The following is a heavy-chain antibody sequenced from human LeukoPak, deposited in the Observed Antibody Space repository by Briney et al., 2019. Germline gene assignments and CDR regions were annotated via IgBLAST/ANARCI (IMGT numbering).Heavy chain of an antibody. Sequence: ASVKVSCKASGYTFTSYGISWVRQAPGQGLEWMGWIDAYNGNTNYVKKFQGRVTMTTDTSTRTAYMELRSLRSDVTAVYYCARAERRYFDWLLSNPPDYWGQGTLVTVSS. V-gene: IGHV1-18*01. CDR1: GYTFTSYG. CDR2: IDAYNGNT. J-gene: IGHJ4*02. CDR3: ARAERRYFDWLLSNPPDY. D-gene: IGHD3-9*01.